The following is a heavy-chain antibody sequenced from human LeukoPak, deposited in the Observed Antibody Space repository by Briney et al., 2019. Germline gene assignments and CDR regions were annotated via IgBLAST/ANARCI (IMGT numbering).Heavy chain of an antibody. D-gene: IGHD2-2*01. Sequence: PSETLSLTCTVSGGSISSSSYYWGWIRQPLGKGLEWIGSIYYSGSTYYNPSLKSRVTISVDTSKNQFSLKLSSVTAADTAVYYCARTNQPFDYWGQGTLVTVSS. J-gene: IGHJ4*02. V-gene: IGHV4-39*01. CDR1: GGSISSSSYY. CDR3: ARTNQPFDY. CDR2: IYYSGST.